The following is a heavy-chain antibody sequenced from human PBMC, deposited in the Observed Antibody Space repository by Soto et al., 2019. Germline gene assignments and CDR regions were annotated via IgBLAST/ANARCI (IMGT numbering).Heavy chain of an antibody. J-gene: IGHJ4*02. CDR3: ALPRPGGYVEG. CDR1: GYIFTSYY. V-gene: IGHV1-46*01. CDR2: INPIGGST. Sequence: ASVKVSCKASGYIFTSYYLHWVRQAPGQGLEWVGIINPIGGSTRYAQKFQGRVTMTRDTSTSTAYMELSSLRSEDTAVYYCALPRPGGYVEGWGQGTLVTVSS. D-gene: IGHD5-12*01.